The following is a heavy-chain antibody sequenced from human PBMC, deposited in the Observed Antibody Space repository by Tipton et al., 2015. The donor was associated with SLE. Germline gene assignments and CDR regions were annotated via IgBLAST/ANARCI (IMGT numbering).Heavy chain of an antibody. J-gene: IGHJ3*02. V-gene: IGHV4-39*07. CDR1: GDSITSTSYY. Sequence: TLSLTCTVSGDSITSTSYYWTWIRQPPGKGLEWIGSSYYSGNTYYHSSLKSRVTISVDTSKNQFSLKLSSVTATDTAVYYCARDTYDTSGYHPGAFDIWGQGTMVTVSS. D-gene: IGHD3-22*01. CDR2: SYYSGNT. CDR3: ARDTYDTSGYHPGAFDI.